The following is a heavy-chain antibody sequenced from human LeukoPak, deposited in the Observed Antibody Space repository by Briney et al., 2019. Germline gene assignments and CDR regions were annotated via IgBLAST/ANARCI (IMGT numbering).Heavy chain of an antibody. CDR1: GGSISSSSYY. D-gene: IGHD2-2*02. V-gene: IGHV4-39*07. CDR2: IYYSGSN. J-gene: IGHJ4*02. CDR3: ARDRILFCSSTSCYIDY. Sequence: SETLSLTCTVSGGSISSSSYYWGWIRQPPGKGLEWIGSIYYSGSNYYNPSLKSRVTISVDTSKNQFSLKLSSVTAADTAVYYCARDRILFCSSTSCYIDYWGQGTLVTVSS.